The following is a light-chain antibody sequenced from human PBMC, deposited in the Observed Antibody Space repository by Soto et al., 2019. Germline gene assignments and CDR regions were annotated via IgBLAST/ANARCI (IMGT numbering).Light chain of an antibody. CDR1: SSNIGSNT. CDR3: AAWEDNLHCSYV. J-gene: IGLJ1*01. CDR2: SNN. V-gene: IGLV1-44*01. Sequence: QSALTQPPSASGTPGQRVTISCSGSSSNIGSNTVNWYQQLPGTAPKLLIYSNNQRPSGVPDRFSGSKSGTSASLAISGLQSEDLAYYDWAAWEDNLHCSYVFGTVTNVTVL.